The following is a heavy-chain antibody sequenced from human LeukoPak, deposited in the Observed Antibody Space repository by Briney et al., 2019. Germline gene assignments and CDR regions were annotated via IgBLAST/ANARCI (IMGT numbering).Heavy chain of an antibody. J-gene: IGHJ4*02. Sequence: WGSLRLSCAASGFTFSSYSMNGVRQAPGKGLEWVSYISSSSSTLYYADSVKGRFTISSDKAKNSLYLQMNSLTDEYTAVYYCARGLGSYGFGYWGQGTLVTGSS. V-gene: IGHV3-48*02. CDR3: ARGLGSYGFGY. D-gene: IGHD5-18*01. CDR2: ISSSSSTL. CDR1: GFTFSSYS.